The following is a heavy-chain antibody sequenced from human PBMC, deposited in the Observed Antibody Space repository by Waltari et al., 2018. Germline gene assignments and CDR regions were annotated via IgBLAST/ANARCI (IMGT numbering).Heavy chain of an antibody. CDR1: GGSISSHY. CDR2: IYYSGST. V-gene: IGHV4-59*11. D-gene: IGHD2-2*01. CDR3: ARGPGYYYYYYGMDV. J-gene: IGHJ6*02. Sequence: QVQLQESGPGLVKPSETLSLTCTVSGGSISSHYWSWIRQPPGKGLEWIGYIYYSGSTNYNPSLKSRVTISVDTSKNQFSLKLSSVTAADTAVYYCARGPGYYYYYYGMDVWGQGTTVTVSS.